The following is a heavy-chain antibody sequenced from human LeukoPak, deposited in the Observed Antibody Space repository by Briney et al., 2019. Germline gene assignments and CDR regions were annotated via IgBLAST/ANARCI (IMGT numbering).Heavy chain of an antibody. CDR3: ARQGIHLWFDF. Sequence: GGSLRLSCAASGFTFSSYAMTLVRQAPGKGLDWVAAISNIGNSTHYADSVKGRFTISRDNSKSTLFLQMDSLKAGDTAVYYCARQGIHLWFDFWGQGTLVTVSS. J-gene: IGHJ4*02. CDR2: ISNIGNST. CDR1: GFTFSSYA. V-gene: IGHV3-23*01. D-gene: IGHD5-18*01.